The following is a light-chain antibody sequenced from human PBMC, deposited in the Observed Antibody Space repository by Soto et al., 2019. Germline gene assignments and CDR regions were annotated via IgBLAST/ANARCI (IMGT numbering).Light chain of an antibody. V-gene: IGLV2-11*01. CDR3: CSYAGSRYV. Sequence: QSALTQPRSVSGSPGQSVTISCTGTSSDVGDYNYVSWYQQHPGKAPKLMIYDVSKRPSGVPDRFSGSKSGNTASLTISGLQAEVDADYYCCSYAGSRYVFGTGTKVTVL. J-gene: IGLJ1*01. CDR1: SSDVGDYNY. CDR2: DVS.